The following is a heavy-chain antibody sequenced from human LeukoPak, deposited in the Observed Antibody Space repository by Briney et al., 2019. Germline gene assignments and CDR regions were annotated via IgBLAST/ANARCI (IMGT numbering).Heavy chain of an antibody. CDR1: GFTVSSNY. CDR2: IYNTGST. CDR3: AELGITMIGGV. V-gene: IGHV3-66*01. J-gene: IGHJ6*04. Sequence: PGGSLRLSCAASGFTVSSNYMTWVRQAPGKGLEWVSVIYNTGSTYYAESVKGRFTISRDNSKNTLYLQMNSLRAEDTAVYYCAELGITMIGGVWGKGTTVTISS. D-gene: IGHD3-10*02.